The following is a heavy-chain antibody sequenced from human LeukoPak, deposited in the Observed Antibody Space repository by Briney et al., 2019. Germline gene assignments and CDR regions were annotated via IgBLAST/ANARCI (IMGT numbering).Heavy chain of an antibody. V-gene: IGHV1-2*02. J-gene: IGHJ5*02. CDR2: INPNSGGT. CDR3: ARAKGIADNWFDP. Sequence: VASVKVSCKASGYTFTGYYMHWVRQAPGQGLEWMGWINPNSGGTNYAQKFQGRVTMTRDTSISTAYMELSRLRSDDTAVYYCARAKGIADNWFDPWGQGTLVTVSS. CDR1: GYTFTGYY.